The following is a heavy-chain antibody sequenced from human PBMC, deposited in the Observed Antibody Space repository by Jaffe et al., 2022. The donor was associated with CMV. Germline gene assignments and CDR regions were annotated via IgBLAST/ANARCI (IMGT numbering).Heavy chain of an antibody. Sequence: QEQLVQSGAEVKKPGSSVRVSCKTSGITVTNYAISWVRQVPGHGLQWMGRIIPVISQRKYARELEDRLTITVDKSTATAFMELRSLKIDDTGIYYCAREHSVAWFDPWGQGTPLIVSS. V-gene: IGHV1-69*09. CDR3: AREHSVAWFDP. CDR1: GITVTNYA. D-gene: IGHD6-19*01. CDR2: IIPVISQR. J-gene: IGHJ5*02.